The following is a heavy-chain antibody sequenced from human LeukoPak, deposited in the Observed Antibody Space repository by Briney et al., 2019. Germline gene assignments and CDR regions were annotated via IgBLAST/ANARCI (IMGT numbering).Heavy chain of an antibody. CDR3: AREGALHDTGDHYLSWFDP. CDR2: ISAYNGKT. V-gene: IGHV1-18*01. Sequence: PGASVKLSCKTSGYTFSSYGIAWVRQAPGQGLDWMGWISAYNGKTNYAQNLQGRVTMTTDTSTSTGYMELRSLRSDDTAVYYCAREGALHDTGDHYLSWFDPWGQGTLVTVSS. CDR1: GYTFSSYG. D-gene: IGHD2-8*02. J-gene: IGHJ5*02.